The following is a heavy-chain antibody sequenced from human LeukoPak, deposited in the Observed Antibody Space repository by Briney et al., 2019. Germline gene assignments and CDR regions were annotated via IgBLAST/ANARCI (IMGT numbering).Heavy chain of an antibody. D-gene: IGHD6-19*01. J-gene: IGHJ4*02. V-gene: IGHV1-18*01. CDR1: GYTFSTHG. Sequence: ASVKVSCKASGYTFSTHGISWARQAPGQGLEWMGWISAYSGHTNNAQKFQGRVTMTTDTSTGTAYMELTSLTSDDTAVYYCARDKDLRAVAGTFDYWGQGTLVAVSS. CDR2: ISAYSGHT. CDR3: ARDKDLRAVAGTFDY.